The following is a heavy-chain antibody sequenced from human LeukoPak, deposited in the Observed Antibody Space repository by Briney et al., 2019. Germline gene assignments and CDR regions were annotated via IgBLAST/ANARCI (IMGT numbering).Heavy chain of an antibody. CDR3: ARGRDYYYYMDV. CDR1: GGSFSGYY. Sequence: MPSETLSLTCAVYGGSFSGYYWSWIRQPPGKGLEWIGEINHSGSANYNPSLKSRVTISVDTSKNRFSLKLSSVTAADTAVYYCARGRDYYYYMDVWGKGTTVTVSS. CDR2: INHSGSA. V-gene: IGHV4-34*01. J-gene: IGHJ6*03.